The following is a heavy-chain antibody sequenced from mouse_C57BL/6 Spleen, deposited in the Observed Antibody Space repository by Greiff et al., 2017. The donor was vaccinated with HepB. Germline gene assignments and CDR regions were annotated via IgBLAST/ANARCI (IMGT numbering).Heavy chain of an antibody. CDR2: IDPSDSYT. Sequence: QVQLQQPGAELVMPGASVKLSCKASGYTFTSYWMHWVKQRTEQGLEWIGEIDPSDSYTNYNQKFKGKSTLTVDKSSSTAYMQLSSLTSEDSAVYYCARRNSNYGYFDVWGTGTTVTVSS. J-gene: IGHJ1*03. V-gene: IGHV1-69*01. D-gene: IGHD2-5*01. CDR3: ARRNSNYGYFDV. CDR1: GYTFTSYW.